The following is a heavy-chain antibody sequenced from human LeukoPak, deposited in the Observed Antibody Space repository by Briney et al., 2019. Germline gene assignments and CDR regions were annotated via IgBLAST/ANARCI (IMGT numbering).Heavy chain of an antibody. Sequence: GGSLRLSCAASGFTFSSYAMSWVRQAPGKGLEWVSTISGSGGSTYYADSVKGRFTISRDNSKNTLYLQMNSLKTEDTAVYYCTTVSGDRIFDYWGQGTLVTVSS. CDR1: GFTFSSYA. J-gene: IGHJ4*02. CDR2: ISGSGGST. V-gene: IGHV3-23*01. D-gene: IGHD2-21*02. CDR3: TTVSGDRIFDY.